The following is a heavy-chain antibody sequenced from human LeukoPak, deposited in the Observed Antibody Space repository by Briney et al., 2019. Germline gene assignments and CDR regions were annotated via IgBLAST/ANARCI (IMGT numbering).Heavy chain of an antibody. J-gene: IGHJ4*02. CDR3: ARDNMQWWDTAMGHGDY. CDR1: GFTFSSYW. Sequence: PGGSLRLSCAASGFTFSSYWMHWVRQAPGKGLEWVAVISYDGSNKYYADSVKGRFTISRDNSKNTLYLQMNSLRAEDTAVYYCARDNMQWWDTAMGHGDYWGQGTLVTVSP. D-gene: IGHD5-18*01. CDR2: ISYDGSNK. V-gene: IGHV3-30*03.